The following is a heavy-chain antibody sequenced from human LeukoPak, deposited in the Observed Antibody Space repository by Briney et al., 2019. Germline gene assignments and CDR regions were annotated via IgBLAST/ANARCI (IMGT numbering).Heavy chain of an antibody. CDR1: GFTFSSYS. V-gene: IGHV3-21*01. Sequence: PGGSLRLSCAASGFTFSSYSMNWVRQAPGKGLEWVSSISSSSSYIYYADSVKGRFTISRDNAKNSLYLQMNSLRAEDTAVYYCARDTLGYCSSTSCSDAFDIWGQGTMVTVSS. J-gene: IGHJ3*02. CDR3: ARDTLGYCSSTSCSDAFDI. CDR2: ISSSSSYI. D-gene: IGHD2-2*01.